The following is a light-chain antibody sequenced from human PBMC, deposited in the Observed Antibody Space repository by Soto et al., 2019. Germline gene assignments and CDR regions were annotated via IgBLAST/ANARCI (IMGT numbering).Light chain of an antibody. V-gene: IGKV3-15*01. Sequence: EIVMTQSPATLSVSPGERATLSCMASQSVSSDLAWYQQKPGQAPRLLIYGASTRATGIPARCSGSGSGTEFTLTLSSLQSEDCAVYYCQQYNNWPPWTFGQGTNVEI. CDR1: QSVSSD. CDR3: QQYNNWPPWT. J-gene: IGKJ1*01. CDR2: GAS.